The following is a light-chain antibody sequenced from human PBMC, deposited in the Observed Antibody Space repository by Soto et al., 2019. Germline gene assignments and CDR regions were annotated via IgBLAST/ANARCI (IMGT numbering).Light chain of an antibody. CDR2: GVT. CDR3: NSYAISSTFV. CDR1: SSDVGGYNY. V-gene: IGLV2-14*01. Sequence: QSALTQPASVSGSPGQSITISCTGTSSDVGGYNYVSWYQQRPGKAPKLMIYGVTNRPSGVSSRFSGSRSSNTASLTISGLQAEDEAEYFCNSYAISSTFVFGTGTKVTVL. J-gene: IGLJ1*01.